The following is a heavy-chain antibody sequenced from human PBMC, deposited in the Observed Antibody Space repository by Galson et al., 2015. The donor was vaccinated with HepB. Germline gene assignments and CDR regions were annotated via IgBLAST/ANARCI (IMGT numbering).Heavy chain of an antibody. CDR3: ARNPASYDYYNMDV. V-gene: IGHV3-48*01. CDR2: ISPGGTK. Sequence: SLRLSCAASGFSFMGHSMNWVRYSPGKGLEWLAYISPGGTKYYADSARGRFAISRDNAKKSMYLHMSSLRVEDTAVYYCARNPASYDYYNMDVWGQGTTVTVSS. D-gene: IGHD2-21*01. J-gene: IGHJ6*02. CDR1: GFSFMGHS.